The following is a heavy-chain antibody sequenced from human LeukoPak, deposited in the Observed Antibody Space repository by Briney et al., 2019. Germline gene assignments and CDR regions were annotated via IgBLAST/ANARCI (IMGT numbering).Heavy chain of an antibody. V-gene: IGHV4-39*01. CDR2: IYYSGST. D-gene: IGHD2-15*01. J-gene: IGHJ6*02. CDR1: GGSNSSSSYY. CDR3: ASQPYSGSALYYYYGMDV. Sequence: SETLSLTCTVSGGSNSSSSYYWGWIRQPPGKGLEWIGSIYYSGSTYYNPSLKSRVTISVDTSKNQFSLKLSSVTAADTAVYYCASQPYSGSALYYYYGMDVWGQGTTVTVSS.